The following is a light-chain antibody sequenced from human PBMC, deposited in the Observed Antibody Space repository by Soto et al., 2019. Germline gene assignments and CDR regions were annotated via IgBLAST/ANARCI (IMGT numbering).Light chain of an antibody. CDR3: CSNAGDNTYV. J-gene: IGLJ1*01. CDR1: SSDVGSYNL. CDR2: EVS. V-gene: IGLV2-23*02. Sequence: QSALTQPASVSGSPGQSITISCIGTSSDVGSYNLVCWYQQHPGKAPKVIISEVSERPSGVSNRLPDSKSGNTASLTISGLEDEDEADYYCCSNAGDNTYVFGSGTKLTVL.